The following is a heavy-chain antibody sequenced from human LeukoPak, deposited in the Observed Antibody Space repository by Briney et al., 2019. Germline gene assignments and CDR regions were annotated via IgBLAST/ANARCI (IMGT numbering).Heavy chain of an antibody. J-gene: IGHJ5*02. Sequence: GXXLXLSCAASGFTFSSYSMNWVRQAPGKGLEWVSSISSSSSYIYYADSVKGRFTISRDNAKNSLYLQMNSLRAEDTAVYYCARGQGGYAGMDWFDPWGQGTLVTVSS. V-gene: IGHV3-21*01. CDR3: ARGQGGYAGMDWFDP. CDR2: ISSSSSYI. D-gene: IGHD5-12*01. CDR1: GFTFSSYS.